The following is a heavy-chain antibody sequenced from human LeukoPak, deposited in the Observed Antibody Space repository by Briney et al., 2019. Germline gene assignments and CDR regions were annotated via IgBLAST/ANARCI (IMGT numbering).Heavy chain of an antibody. Sequence: GGSLRLSRAASGFTFSNAWMSWVRQAPGKGLEWVGRIKTKASGGPTDYAAPVEGRFTISRDDSENTLYLQMSSLKTEYTAVYYCATVRDSSWHGLDYWGQGTLVTVSP. CDR2: IKTKASGGPT. CDR3: ATVRDSSWHGLDY. J-gene: IGHJ4*02. CDR1: GFTFSNAW. D-gene: IGHD6-13*01. V-gene: IGHV3-15*01.